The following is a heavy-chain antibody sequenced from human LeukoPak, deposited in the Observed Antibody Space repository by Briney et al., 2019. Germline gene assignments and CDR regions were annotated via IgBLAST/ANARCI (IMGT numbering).Heavy chain of an antibody. D-gene: IGHD3-9*01. CDR3: ARDPDYDMDY. CDR1: GFTFSSYG. J-gene: IGHJ4*02. Sequence: GGSLRLSCAASGFTFSSYGMHWVRQAPGKGLEWVSYISSSSSTIYYADSVKGRFTISRDNAKNSLYLQMNSLRAEDTAVYYCARDPDYDMDYWGQGTLVTVSS. V-gene: IGHV3-48*01. CDR2: ISSSSSTI.